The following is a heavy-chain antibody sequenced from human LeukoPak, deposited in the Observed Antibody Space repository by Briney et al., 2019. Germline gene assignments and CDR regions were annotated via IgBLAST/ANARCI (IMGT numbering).Heavy chain of an antibody. CDR2: ISSSSTYI. CDR3: ARDFGYYDILTGWPV. J-gene: IGHJ6*02. Sequence: GGSLRLSCAASGFTFSSYSMNWVRQAPGEGLEWDSSISSSSTYIYYADSVKGRFTISRDNAKNSLYLQMNSLRAEDTAVYYCARDFGYYDILTGWPVWGQGTTVTVSS. D-gene: IGHD3-9*01. V-gene: IGHV3-21*01. CDR1: GFTFSSYS.